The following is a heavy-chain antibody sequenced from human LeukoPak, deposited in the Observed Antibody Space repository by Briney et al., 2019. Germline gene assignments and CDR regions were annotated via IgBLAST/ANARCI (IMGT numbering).Heavy chain of an antibody. V-gene: IGHV3-23*01. CDR2: ISGSGGST. J-gene: IGHJ4*02. CDR3: AKAAIAVAGTNPYEFGY. CDR1: GFTFSSYA. D-gene: IGHD6-19*01. Sequence: PGGSLRLSCAASGFTFSSYAMSWVRQAPGKGLEWVSAISGSGGSTYYADSVKGRFTISRDNSKNTLYLQMNSLRAEDTAVYYCAKAAIAVAGTNPYEFGYWGQGTLVTVSS.